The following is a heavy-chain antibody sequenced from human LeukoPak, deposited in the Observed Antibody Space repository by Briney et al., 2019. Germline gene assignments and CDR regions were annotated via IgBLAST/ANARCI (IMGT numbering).Heavy chain of an antibody. J-gene: IGHJ4*02. V-gene: IGHV3-30*18. CDR1: GFTFSSYG. D-gene: IGHD6-6*01. CDR3: AKDQKWIAPGTLAARPTYYFDY. Sequence: GGSLRLSCAASGFTFSSYGMHWVRQAPGKGLEWVAVIPYDGSNKYYADSVKGRFTISTDNFKNTLYLQMNSLRAEDTAVYYCAKDQKWIAPGTLAARPTYYFDYWGQGTLVTVSS. CDR2: IPYDGSNK.